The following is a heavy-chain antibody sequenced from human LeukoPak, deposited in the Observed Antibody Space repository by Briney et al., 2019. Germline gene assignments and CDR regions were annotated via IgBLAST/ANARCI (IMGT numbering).Heavy chain of an antibody. Sequence: GGSLRLSCAASGFSFSSYAMSCVRDAPGKGLEWVSAISGSGGSTYYADSVKGRFTISRDNSKNTLYLQMTSLRAEDTAVYYCAKFGSSGYFLLPSWGQGTLVTVSS. CDR3: AKFGSSGYFLLPS. J-gene: IGHJ4*02. V-gene: IGHV3-23*01. CDR1: GFSFSSYA. CDR2: ISGSGGST. D-gene: IGHD3-22*01.